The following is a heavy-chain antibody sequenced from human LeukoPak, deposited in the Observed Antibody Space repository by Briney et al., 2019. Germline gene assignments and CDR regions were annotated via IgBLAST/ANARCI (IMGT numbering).Heavy chain of an antibody. CDR2: INPSGGST. CDR1: GCTFTSYY. D-gene: IGHD2-2*01. CDR3: ARDLSRYCSSTSCYSGWFDP. J-gene: IGHJ5*02. Sequence: ASVKVSCKASGCTFTSYYMHWVRQAPGQGLEWMGIINPSGGSTSYAQKFQGRVTMTRDTSTSTVYMELSSLRSEDTAVYYCARDLSRYCSSTSCYSGWFDPWGQGTLVTVSS. V-gene: IGHV1-46*03.